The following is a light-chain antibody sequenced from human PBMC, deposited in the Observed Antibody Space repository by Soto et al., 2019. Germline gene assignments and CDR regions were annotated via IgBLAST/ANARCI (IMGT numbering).Light chain of an antibody. CDR2: GAS. CDR3: QQYCSSPPRT. CDR1: QSVSNDF. V-gene: IGKV3-20*01. J-gene: IGKJ1*01. Sequence: ETAFTKSPGALSLSPAERATLSCRASQSVSNDFLAWYQQKPGQAPRLLIYGASTRATDVPDRFSGSGSGADFTLTISRLEPEDFAVYYCQQYCSSPPRTFGQGTKVDIK.